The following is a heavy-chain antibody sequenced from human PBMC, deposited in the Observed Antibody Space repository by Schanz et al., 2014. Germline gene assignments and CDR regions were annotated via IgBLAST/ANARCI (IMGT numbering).Heavy chain of an antibody. CDR3: ARDGGRDGYNLAFDV. CDR2: IYRGGST. J-gene: IGHJ3*01. V-gene: IGHV3-23*03. D-gene: IGHD5-12*01. CDR1: GFTFSTYA. Sequence: EVQLVESGGGLVQPGGSLRLSCAASGFTFSTYAMTWVRQAPGKGLEWVSVIYRGGSTYYADSVKGRFTISRDNSKNTLYLQMNSLRAEDTAVYFCARDGGRDGYNLAFDVWGQGTLVTVSS.